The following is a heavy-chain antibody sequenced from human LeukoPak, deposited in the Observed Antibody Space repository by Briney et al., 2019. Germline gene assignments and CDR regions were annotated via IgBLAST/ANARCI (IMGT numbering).Heavy chain of an antibody. J-gene: IGHJ4*02. V-gene: IGHV1-69*13. CDR2: IIPIFGTA. D-gene: IGHD3-22*01. CDR3: ARDPKPNYYDSSGYYLGY. Sequence: ASVKVSCKASGGTFSSYAISWVRQAPGQRLEWMGGIIPIFGTANYAQKFQGRVTITADESTSTAYMELSSLRSEDTAVYYCARDPKPNYYDSSGYYLGYWGQGTLVTVSS. CDR1: GGTFSSYA.